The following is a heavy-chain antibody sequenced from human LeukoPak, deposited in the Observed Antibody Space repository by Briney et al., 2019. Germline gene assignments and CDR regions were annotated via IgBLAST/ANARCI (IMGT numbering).Heavy chain of an antibody. CDR3: LRDTGCRTTNCYSYFDY. Sequence: PGGSLRLSCAASGFSFSSSWMSWVRQAPGKGLEWVANIKPDGSEKYYVDSVRGRFTLSRDNAKNSLYLQMNSLGAEDTAVYYCLRDTGCRTTNCYSYFDYWGQGTLVTVSS. V-gene: IGHV3-7*01. CDR2: IKPDGSEK. D-gene: IGHD2-2*01. J-gene: IGHJ4*02. CDR1: GFSFSSSW.